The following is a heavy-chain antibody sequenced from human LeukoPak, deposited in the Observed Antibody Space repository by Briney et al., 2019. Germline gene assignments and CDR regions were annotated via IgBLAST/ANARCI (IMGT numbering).Heavy chain of an antibody. D-gene: IGHD4-17*01. CDR2: IWYDGSNK. J-gene: IGHJ3*02. Sequence: GGSLRLSCAASTFIFSNCAMHWVRQAPGKGLEWVAIIWYDGSNKYYADSVQGRFTISRDNSKNTLYLQMNSLRAGDTAVYYCARDLFSPFVTTSLGSAFDIWGQGTMVSVSS. V-gene: IGHV3-33*01. CDR3: ARDLFSPFVTTSLGSAFDI. CDR1: TFIFSNCA.